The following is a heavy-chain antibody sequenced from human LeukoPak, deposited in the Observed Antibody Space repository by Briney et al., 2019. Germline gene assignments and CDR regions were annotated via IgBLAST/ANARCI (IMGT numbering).Heavy chain of an antibody. CDR1: GFIFSSYW. Sequence: PGGSLRLSCAASGFIFSSYWMSWVRQAPGKGLEWVSVIYSGGSTYYADSVQGRFTISRDNAKNTLYLQMNSLRAEDTAVYYCARVSPFDYWGQGTLVTVSS. CDR3: ARVSPFDY. J-gene: IGHJ4*02. CDR2: IYSGGST. V-gene: IGHV3-66*01.